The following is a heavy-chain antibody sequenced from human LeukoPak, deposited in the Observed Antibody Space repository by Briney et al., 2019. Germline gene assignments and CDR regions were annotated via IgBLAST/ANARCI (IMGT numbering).Heavy chain of an antibody. V-gene: IGHV3-33*06. Sequence: GRSLRLSCAASGFTFSSYGMHWVRQAPGKGLEWVAVIWYDGSNKYYADSAKGRFTISRDNSKNTLYLQMSSLRAEDTAVYYCAKDLGRYRNNYFDYWGQGTLVTVSS. CDR2: IWYDGSNK. CDR3: AKDLGRYRNNYFDY. J-gene: IGHJ4*02. D-gene: IGHD1-26*01. CDR1: GFTFSSYG.